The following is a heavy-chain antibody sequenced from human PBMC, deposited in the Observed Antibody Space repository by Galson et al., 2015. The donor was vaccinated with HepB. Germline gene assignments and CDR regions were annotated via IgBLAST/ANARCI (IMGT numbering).Heavy chain of an antibody. CDR3: ARDAIGRYSLDP. CDR1: GGSISTDRW. D-gene: IGHD2-21*01. V-gene: IGHV4-4*02. Sequence: LSLTCTVSGGSISTDRWWSWVRQPPGKGLEWIAEIHHSGNTNFNPSLKSRATMSVDRSKNQFSLNLSSVTAADTAVYYCARDAIGRYSLDPWGQGTLVTVSP. J-gene: IGHJ5*02. CDR2: IHHSGNT.